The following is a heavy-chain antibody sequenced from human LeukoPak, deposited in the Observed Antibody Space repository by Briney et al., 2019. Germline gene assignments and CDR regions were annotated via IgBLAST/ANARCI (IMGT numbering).Heavy chain of an antibody. D-gene: IGHD6-19*01. J-gene: IGHJ5*02. V-gene: IGHV3-21*01. CDR1: GFTFSDSY. Sequence: GGSLRLSCAASGFTFSDSYMNWVRQAPGKGLEWVSSISTSSSFKYYADSVKGRFTISRDNAKNSLYLQMNSLRAEDTAVYYCARDSSGWYGWFDPWGQGTLVTVSS. CDR3: ARDSSGWYGWFDP. CDR2: ISTSSSFK.